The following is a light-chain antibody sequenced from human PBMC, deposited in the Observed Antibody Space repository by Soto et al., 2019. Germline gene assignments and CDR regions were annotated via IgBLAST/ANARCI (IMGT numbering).Light chain of an antibody. V-gene: IGKV3-20*01. Sequence: EIVLTQSPGTLSLSPGERATLSCTSSQSVSSSYLAWYQQKPGQAPRLLIYNAFNRATGIPDRFSGSGSGTDFTLTISRLEPEDFAVYYCQQYGSSPGTFGGGTKVDI. J-gene: IGKJ4*01. CDR1: QSVSSSY. CDR3: QQYGSSPGT. CDR2: NAF.